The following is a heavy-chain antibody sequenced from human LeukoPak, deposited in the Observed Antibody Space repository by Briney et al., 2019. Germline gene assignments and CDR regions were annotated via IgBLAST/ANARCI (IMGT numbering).Heavy chain of an antibody. D-gene: IGHD3-9*01. V-gene: IGHV3-11*04. Sequence: SGGSLRLSCAASGFTFSDYYMSWIRQAPGKGLEWVSYISSSGSTIYYADSVKGRFTISRDNSKNTLYLQMNSLGAEDTAVYYCAIGGYYNILTGFRGRFLGFDYWGQGTLVTVSS. J-gene: IGHJ4*02. CDR2: ISSSGSTI. CDR3: AIGGYYNILTGFRGRFLGFDY. CDR1: GFTFSDYY.